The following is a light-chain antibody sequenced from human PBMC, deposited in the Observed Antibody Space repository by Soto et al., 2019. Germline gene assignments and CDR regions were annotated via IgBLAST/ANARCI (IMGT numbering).Light chain of an antibody. CDR2: DAS. V-gene: IGKV1-5*01. CDR3: QQYKSYPWT. J-gene: IGKJ1*01. CDR1: QSLGTW. Sequence: DIQMTQSPSTLSASVGGRVTITCRASQSLGTWLAWYQQKPGKAPDLQIYDASSLESGVPSRVSGSGSGTEFALTISSLQPADFATYYCQQYKSYPWTFGQGTKVEVK.